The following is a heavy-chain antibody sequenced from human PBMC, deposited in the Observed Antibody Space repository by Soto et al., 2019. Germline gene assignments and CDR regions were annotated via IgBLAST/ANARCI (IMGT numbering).Heavy chain of an antibody. V-gene: IGHV3-30*18. Sequence: QLVASLRLSCAASGFTFSIYGMHWVRQAPGKGLEWVAVISYDGSNKYYADSVKGRFTISRDNSKNTLYLQMNSMRAEDTDVYYCAKDFTRYADPNFYYWGQGT. CDR2: ISYDGSNK. D-gene: IGHD3-3*01. CDR3: AKDFTRYADPNFYY. J-gene: IGHJ4*02. CDR1: GFTFSIYG.